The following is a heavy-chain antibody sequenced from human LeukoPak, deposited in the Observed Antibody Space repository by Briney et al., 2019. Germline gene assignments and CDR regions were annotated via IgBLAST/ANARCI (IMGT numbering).Heavy chain of an antibody. D-gene: IGHD3-10*01. V-gene: IGHV4-61*01. J-gene: IGHJ4*02. CDR1: GGSISSGSYY. CDR2: IYYSGST. CDR3: ARGSAVRGVIVLDY. Sequence: SQTLSLTCTVSGGSISSGSYYWSWTRQPPGKGLEWIGYIYYSGSTNYNPSLKSRVTISVDTSKNQFSLKLSSVTAADTAVYYCARGSAVRGVIVLDYWGQGTLVTVSS.